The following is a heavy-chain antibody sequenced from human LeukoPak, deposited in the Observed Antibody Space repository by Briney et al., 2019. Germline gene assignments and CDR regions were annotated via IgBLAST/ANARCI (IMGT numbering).Heavy chain of an antibody. CDR2: IIPIFGTA. V-gene: IGHV1-69*13. CDR1: GGTFSSYA. CDR3: ASGVGFEELLQRPIFNYYYMDV. Sequence: ASVKVSCKASGGTFSSYAISWVRQAPGQGLEWMGGIIPIFGTANYAQKFQGRVTITADESTSTAYMELSSLRSEDTAVYYCASGVGFEELLQRPIFNYYYMDVWGKGTTVTISS. D-gene: IGHD3-10*01. J-gene: IGHJ6*03.